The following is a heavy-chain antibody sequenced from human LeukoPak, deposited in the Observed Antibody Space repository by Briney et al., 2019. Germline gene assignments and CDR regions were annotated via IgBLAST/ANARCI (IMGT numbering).Heavy chain of an antibody. CDR1: GFTFSTYG. Sequence: GGSLRLSCAASGFTFSTYGMHWVRQAPGKRLEWVAVTWYDGSYKYYGDSVKGRFTISRDNSRNTLYLQMASLRVEDTAVYYCARQFDGSHPNAFDIWGQGTMVTVSS. D-gene: IGHD1-26*01. CDR2: TWYDGSYK. V-gene: IGHV3-33*01. J-gene: IGHJ3*02. CDR3: ARQFDGSHPNAFDI.